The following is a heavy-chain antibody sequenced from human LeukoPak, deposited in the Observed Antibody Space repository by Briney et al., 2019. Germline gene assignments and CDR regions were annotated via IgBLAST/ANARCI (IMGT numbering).Heavy chain of an antibody. J-gene: IGHJ4*02. CDR3: ERRASGSYPDYFDY. V-gene: IGHV4-59*08. CDR2: IHYSGST. CDR1: GASSSSYY. Sequence: SATLSLTCTISGASSSSYYWSWIRQPPGKGLEWIGYIHYSGSTTYNPSLKSRATISIDTSKNQVSLKLRSVTAADTAVYYCERRASGSYPDYFDYWGQGTLVTVSS. D-gene: IGHD1-26*01.